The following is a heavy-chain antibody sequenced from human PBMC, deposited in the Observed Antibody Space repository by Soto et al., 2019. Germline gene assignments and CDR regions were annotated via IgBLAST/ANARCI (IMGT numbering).Heavy chain of an antibody. V-gene: IGHV3-30*18. CDR3: AKASSYGYYYYGMAV. Sequence: QVQLVESGGGVVQPGRSLRLSCAASGFTFSSYGMHWVRQAPGKGLEWVAVISYDGSNKYYADSVKGRFTISRDNSKNTLYLQMNSLRADDTAVYYCAKASSYGYYYYGMAVWGQGSTVTVSS. D-gene: IGHD5-18*01. CDR1: GFTFSSYG. CDR2: ISYDGSNK. J-gene: IGHJ6*02.